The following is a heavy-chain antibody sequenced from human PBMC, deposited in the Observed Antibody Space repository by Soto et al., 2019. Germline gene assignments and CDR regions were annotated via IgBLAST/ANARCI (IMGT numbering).Heavy chain of an antibody. CDR1: DGSITSSSYY. CDR3: ASPAGADYTFDY. CDR2: IYYRGYT. J-gene: IGHJ4*02. Sequence: SDTLSLTCAVADGSITSSSYYWGWIRQAPGRGLEWIGTIYYRGYTYYNPSLESRGTISADTSKNQLSLNLRSVTAADAAVYYCASPAGADYTFDYWGQGILVTVSS. D-gene: IGHD4-4*01. V-gene: IGHV4-39*01.